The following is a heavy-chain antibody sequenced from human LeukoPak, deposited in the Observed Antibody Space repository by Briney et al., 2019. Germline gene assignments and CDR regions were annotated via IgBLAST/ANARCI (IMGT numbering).Heavy chain of an antibody. J-gene: IGHJ5*02. D-gene: IGHD3-10*01. CDR3: ARGVTAARGQRNWFDP. CDR2: IYYSGST. CDR1: GGSISSSSYY. V-gene: IGHV4-39*01. Sequence: SETLSLTCTVSGGSISSSSYYWGWIRQPPGKGLEWIGSIYYSGSTYYNPSLKSRVTISVDTSKNQFSLKLSSVTAADTAVYYCARGVTAARGQRNWFDPWGQGTLVTVSS.